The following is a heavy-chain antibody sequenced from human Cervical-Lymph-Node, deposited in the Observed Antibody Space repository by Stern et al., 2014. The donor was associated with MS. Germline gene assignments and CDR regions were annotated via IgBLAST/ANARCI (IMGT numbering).Heavy chain of an antibody. V-gene: IGHV4-34*01. CDR3: ARLGNSYHMDV. CDR1: GGSFSGYY. J-gene: IGHJ6*03. CDR2: IYHSGKA. Sequence: QVQLQQWGAGLVEPSETLSLTCAVFGGSFSGYYWTWIHQPPGKGLEWVGDIYHSGKANYSPALNSRVTISVDTSRDQFSLKLSSVTAADTAVYYCARLGNSYHMDVWGQGTSVTVSS.